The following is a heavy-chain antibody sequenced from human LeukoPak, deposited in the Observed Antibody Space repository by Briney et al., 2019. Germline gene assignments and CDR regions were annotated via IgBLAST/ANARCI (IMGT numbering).Heavy chain of an antibody. J-gene: IGHJ4*02. D-gene: IGHD6-6*01. CDR2: IYYSGST. Sequence: SETLSLTCTVSGGSISSSSYYWGWIRQPPGKGLEWIGSIYYSGSTYYNPSLKSRVTISVDTSKNQFSLKLSSVTAADTAVYYCARDLKQLAKFDYWGQGTLVTVSS. CDR3: ARDLKQLAKFDY. CDR1: GGSISSSSYY. V-gene: IGHV4-39*07.